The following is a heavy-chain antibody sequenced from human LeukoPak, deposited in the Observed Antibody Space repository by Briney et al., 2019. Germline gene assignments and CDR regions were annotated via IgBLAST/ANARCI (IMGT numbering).Heavy chain of an antibody. CDR2: IYSGGST. CDR1: GGSISSYY. CDR3: ARALDYYDSSGYALYYFDY. Sequence: ETLSLTCTVSGGSISSYYWSWVRQAPGKGLEWVSVIYSGGSTYYADSVKGRFTISRDNSKNTLYLQMNSLRAEDTAVYYCARALDYYDSSGYALYYFDYWGQGTLVTVSS. J-gene: IGHJ4*02. D-gene: IGHD3-22*01. V-gene: IGHV3-53*01.